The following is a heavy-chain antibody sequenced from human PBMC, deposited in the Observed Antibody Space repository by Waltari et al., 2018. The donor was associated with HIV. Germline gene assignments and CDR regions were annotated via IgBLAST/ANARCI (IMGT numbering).Heavy chain of an antibody. Sequence: QVQLQQSGPGLVKPSQTLSLTCAISGDSVSSNSAAWNWIRQSPSRGLEWLGRTYYRSKWYNDYAVSVKSRITINPDTSKNQLSLQLNSVTPEDTAVYYCARGDCSSTSCYTPYYYYGMDVWGQGTTVTVSS. CDR2: TYYRSKWYN. J-gene: IGHJ6*02. D-gene: IGHD2-2*01. CDR1: GDSVSSNSAA. CDR3: ARGDCSSTSCYTPYYYYGMDV. V-gene: IGHV6-1*01.